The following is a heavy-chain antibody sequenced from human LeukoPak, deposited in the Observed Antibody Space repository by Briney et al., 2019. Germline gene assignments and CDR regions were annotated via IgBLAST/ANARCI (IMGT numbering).Heavy chain of an antibody. CDR3: ARHWSHSVAQFGRSYWFDP. CDR1: GGSISGYY. J-gene: IGHJ5*02. Sequence: PSETLSLTCIVSGGSISGYYWSWIRQPAGKGLEWIGHMDTSGHTNYNSSLMSRVTMSVDTSKNQFSLRLTSVTAADTAVYYCARHWSHSVAQFGRSYWFDPWGQGTLVTFS. CDR2: MDTSGHT. D-gene: IGHD2-15*01. V-gene: IGHV4-4*07.